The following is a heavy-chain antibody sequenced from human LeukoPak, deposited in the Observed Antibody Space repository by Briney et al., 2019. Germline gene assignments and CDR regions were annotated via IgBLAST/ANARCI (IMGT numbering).Heavy chain of an antibody. CDR2: IYSGGST. J-gene: IGHJ4*02. V-gene: IGHV3-66*01. Sequence: SGGSLRLSCAASGFTVSSNYMSWVRQAPGKGLEWVSVIYSGGSTYYADSVKGRFTISRDNSKNTLYLQMNSLRAEDTAVYYCARVLPGFMSYFDYWGQGTLVTVSS. CDR3: ARVLPGFMSYFDY. CDR1: GFTVSSNY. D-gene: IGHD7-27*01.